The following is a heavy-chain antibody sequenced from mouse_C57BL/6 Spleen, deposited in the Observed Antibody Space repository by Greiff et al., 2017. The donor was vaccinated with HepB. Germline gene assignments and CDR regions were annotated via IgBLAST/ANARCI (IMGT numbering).Heavy chain of an antibody. Sequence: VQLQQSGAELVRPGTSVKVSCKASGYAFTNYLIEWVKQRPGQGLEWIGVINPGSGGTNYNEKFKGKATLTADKSSSTAYMKLSSLTSEDSAVYFCERNAYYYGSSYKDAMDYWGQGTSVTVSS. J-gene: IGHJ4*01. D-gene: IGHD1-1*01. V-gene: IGHV1-54*01. CDR1: GYAFTNYL. CDR2: INPGSGGT. CDR3: ERNAYYYGSSYKDAMDY.